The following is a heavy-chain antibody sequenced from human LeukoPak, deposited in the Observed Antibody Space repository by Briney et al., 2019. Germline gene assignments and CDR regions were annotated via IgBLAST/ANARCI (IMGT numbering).Heavy chain of an antibody. CDR1: GYTFSNFG. V-gene: IGHV1-18*01. CDR3: ARDGTSTDDY. Sequence: GASVKVSCKASGYTFSNFGINWVRQAPGQGLEWIAWISGNNDNPNYGQKFQGRFTVTTDSSTSTAYMELMNLRSDDTAVYYCARDGTSTDDYWGQGTLVTVSS. J-gene: IGHJ4*02. CDR2: ISGNNDNP. D-gene: IGHD2-2*01.